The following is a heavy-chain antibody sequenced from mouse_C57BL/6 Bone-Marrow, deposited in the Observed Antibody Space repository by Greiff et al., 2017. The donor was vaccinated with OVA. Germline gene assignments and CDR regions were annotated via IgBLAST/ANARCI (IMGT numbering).Heavy chain of an antibody. D-gene: IGHD3-2*02. V-gene: IGHV2-9-1*01. J-gene: IGHJ2*01. CDR3: ARRQPRLLYFDY. Sequence: QVQLQQSGPGLVAPSQSLSITCTVSGFSLTSYAISWVRQPPGKGLEWLGVIWPGGGTNYNSALKYRLSISKDNSKSQVFLKMNSLLTDDTAGYYCARRQPRLLYFDYWGQGTTLTVSS. CDR2: IWPGGGT. CDR1: GFSLTSYA.